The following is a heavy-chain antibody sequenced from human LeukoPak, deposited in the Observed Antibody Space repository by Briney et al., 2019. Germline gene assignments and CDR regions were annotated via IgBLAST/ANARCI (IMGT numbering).Heavy chain of an antibody. Sequence: PGGSLRLSCAASGFTFSSSAMSWLRQAPGKGLEWVSAINGGGGSTYYADSVKGRFTISRDNAKNSLYLQMNSLRAEDTAVYYCARDHAYAFDIWGQGTLVTVSS. J-gene: IGHJ3*02. D-gene: IGHD2-2*01. CDR3: ARDHAYAFDI. V-gene: IGHV3-23*01. CDR2: INGGGGST. CDR1: GFTFSSSA.